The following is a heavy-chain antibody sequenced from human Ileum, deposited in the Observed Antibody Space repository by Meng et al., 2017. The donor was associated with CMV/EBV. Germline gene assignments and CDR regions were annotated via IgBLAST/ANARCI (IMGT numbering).Heavy chain of an antibody. CDR2: INTDGSSS. D-gene: IGHD1-26*01. J-gene: IGHJ4*02. CDR1: GFTFSDYW. V-gene: IGHV3-74*01. Sequence: EVQLVESGGVLVQPGGSLRLSCTASGFTFSDYWLHWVRQAPGKGLDWVSRINTDGSSSNYADSVKGRITISRDNAKNTLYLEMNNLRVEDTAVYYCTRAGSYRHDYWGQGTMVTVYS. CDR3: TRAGSYRHDY.